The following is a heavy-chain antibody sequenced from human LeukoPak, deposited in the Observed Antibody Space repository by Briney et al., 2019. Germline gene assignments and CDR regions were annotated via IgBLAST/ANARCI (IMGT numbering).Heavy chain of an antibody. V-gene: IGHV3-66*02. CDR3: ARGPLDYGDYTFDY. CDR2: IYSGGST. D-gene: IGHD4-17*01. J-gene: IGHJ4*02. CDR1: GFTVSSNY. Sequence: PGGSLRLSCAASGFTVSSNYMSWVRQAPGKGLEWVSVIYSGGSTYYADSVKGRFTTSRDNSKNTLYLQMNSLRAEDTAVYYCARGPLDYGDYTFDYWGQGTLVTVSS.